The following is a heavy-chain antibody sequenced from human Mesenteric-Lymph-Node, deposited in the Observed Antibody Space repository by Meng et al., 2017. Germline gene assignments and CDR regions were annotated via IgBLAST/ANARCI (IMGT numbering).Heavy chain of an antibody. CDR3: ARDYGDFTFYGMDV. Sequence: GESLKISCAVSGFTFSSYWLSWVRQAPGKGLEWVANIKNDGREKNYVDSVEGRFTISRDNAKNSLYLQMNSLRAEDTGVFYCARDYGDFTFYGMDVWGQGTMVTVSS. J-gene: IGHJ6*02. CDR2: IKNDGREK. V-gene: IGHV3-7*01. D-gene: IGHD4-17*01. CDR1: GFTFSSYW.